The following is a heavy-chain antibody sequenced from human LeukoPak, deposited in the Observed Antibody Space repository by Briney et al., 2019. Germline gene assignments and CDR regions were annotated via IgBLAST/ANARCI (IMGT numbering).Heavy chain of an antibody. CDR3: ARVSGSGSYYNQADY. CDR2: INWNGGST. D-gene: IGHD3-10*01. Sequence: GGSLRLSCAASGFTFDDYGMNWVRQAPGKGLEWVSGINWNGGSTGYADSVKGRFTISRDNAKNSLYLQINSLRAEDTALYYCARVSGSGSYYNQADYWGQGTLVTVSS. J-gene: IGHJ4*02. V-gene: IGHV3-20*04. CDR1: GFTFDDYG.